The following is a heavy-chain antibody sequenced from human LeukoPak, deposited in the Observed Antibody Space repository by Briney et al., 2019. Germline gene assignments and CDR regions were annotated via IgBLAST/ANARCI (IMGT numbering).Heavy chain of an antibody. J-gene: IGHJ4*02. CDR3: AVGLGTFDY. CDR1: GGSISSSSYY. V-gene: IGHV4-39*01. Sequence: NSSETLSLTCTVSGGSISSSSYYWGWIRQPPGKGLEWIGSIYYSGSTYYNPSLKSRVTISVDTSKNQFSLKLSSVTAADTAVYYCAVGLGTFDYWGQGTLVTVSS. CDR2: IYYSGST. D-gene: IGHD7-27*01.